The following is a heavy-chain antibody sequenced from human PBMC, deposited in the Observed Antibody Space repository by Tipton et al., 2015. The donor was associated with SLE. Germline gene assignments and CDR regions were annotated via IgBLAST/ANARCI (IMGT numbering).Heavy chain of an antibody. CDR2: IYDSGST. D-gene: IGHD7-27*01. J-gene: IGHJ4*02. CDR3: ATGNWGSGPYYFDY. Sequence: TLSLTCTVSGDSISSYYWTWIRQPPGKGLEWIGYIYDSGSTSYNPSLKSRVTISEDTSKQQFSLKLSSLTAADTAVYYCATGNWGSGPYYFDYWGQGTLVTVSS. CDR1: GDSISSYY. V-gene: IGHV4-59*08.